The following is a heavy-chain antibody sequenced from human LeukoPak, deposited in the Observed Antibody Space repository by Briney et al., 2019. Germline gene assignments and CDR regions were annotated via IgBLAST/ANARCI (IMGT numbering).Heavy chain of an antibody. Sequence: SETLSLTCTVSGGSFNNYYWNWIRQPPGKGLEWIGYIYYSGSTNYNPSLKSRVTISVDTSKNQFSLKLSSVTAADTAVYYCARANRGYYDSSGYSPWFDPWGQGTLVTVSS. D-gene: IGHD3-22*01. CDR3: ARANRGYYDSSGYSPWFDP. J-gene: IGHJ5*02. CDR2: IYYSGST. V-gene: IGHV4-59*01. CDR1: GGSFNNYY.